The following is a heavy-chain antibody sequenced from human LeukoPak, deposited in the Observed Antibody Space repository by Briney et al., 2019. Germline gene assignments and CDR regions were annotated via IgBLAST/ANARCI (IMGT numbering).Heavy chain of an antibody. CDR1: GFTVSSNY. CDR2: IYSGGNT. Sequence: GGSLRLSCAASGFTVSSNYMSWVRQAPGKGLEWVSVIYSGGNTYYADSVKGRFTISRDNSKNTLYLQMNSLRAEDTAVYYCARRATTERGYSYGLDYWGQGTLVTVSS. CDR3: ARRATTERGYSYGLDY. D-gene: IGHD5-18*01. V-gene: IGHV3-66*01. J-gene: IGHJ4*02.